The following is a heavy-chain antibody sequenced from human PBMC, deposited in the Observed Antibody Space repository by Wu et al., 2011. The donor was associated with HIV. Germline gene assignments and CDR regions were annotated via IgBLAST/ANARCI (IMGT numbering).Heavy chain of an antibody. CDR1: GYSFTSYD. CDR2: MNPNSGNT. J-gene: IGHJ6*03. CDR3: ARGTTWHLSYYYYMDV. D-gene: IGHD2/OR15-2a*01. V-gene: IGHV1-8*01. Sequence: QVQLVQSGAEVKKPGASVKVSCKASGYSFTSYDINWMRQATGQGLEWMGWMNPNSGNTGYAQKFQGRVTMTRNTSISTAYMELSSLRSEDTAVYYCARGTTWHLSYYYYMDVWGKGTTVTVSS.